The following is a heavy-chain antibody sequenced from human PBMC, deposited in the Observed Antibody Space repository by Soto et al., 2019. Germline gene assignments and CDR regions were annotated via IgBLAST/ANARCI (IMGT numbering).Heavy chain of an antibody. CDR2: TRNKANSHTT. Sequence: GGSLRLSCAASGFIFSDHCMDWVRQAPGKGLEWVGRTRNKANSHTTEYAASVKGRFTISRDDSKNSLYLQMNSLKIEDTAVYYCARATTVTDYWGQGTLVTVSS. CDR3: ARATTVTDY. J-gene: IGHJ4*02. D-gene: IGHD4-17*01. V-gene: IGHV3-72*01. CDR1: GFIFSDHC.